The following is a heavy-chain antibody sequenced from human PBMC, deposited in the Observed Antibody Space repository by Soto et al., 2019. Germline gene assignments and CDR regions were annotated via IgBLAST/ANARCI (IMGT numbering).Heavy chain of an antibody. CDR1: GYTFNTYF. Sequence: HVQLVQSGGELKKPGASVKVSCNTSGYTFNTYFITWVRQAPGQGLEWMGWISPHNGNTNYAEKFLGRVTMTADTITKTAYMELRNLRIDDTAVYYCARDTGNSFDYWGQGTPVTVSS. J-gene: IGHJ4*02. CDR2: ISPHNGNT. CDR3: ARDTGNSFDY. V-gene: IGHV1-18*01.